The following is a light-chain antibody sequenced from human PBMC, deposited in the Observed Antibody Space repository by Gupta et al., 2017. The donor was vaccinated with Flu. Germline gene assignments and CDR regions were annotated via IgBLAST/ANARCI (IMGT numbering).Light chain of an antibody. CDR1: SSDVGSYNL. CDR3: CSYAGSRTRV. Sequence: QSALTQPASVSGSPGQSITISCTGTSSDVGSYNLVSWYQQHPGKAPKLMIYEGSKRPSGVPNRFSGSKSGNTASLTISGLQAEDEADYYCCSYAGSRTRVFGGGPKLSVL. CDR2: EGS. J-gene: IGLJ3*02. V-gene: IGLV2-23*01.